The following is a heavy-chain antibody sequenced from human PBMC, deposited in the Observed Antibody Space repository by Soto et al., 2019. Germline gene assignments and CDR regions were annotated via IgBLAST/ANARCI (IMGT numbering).Heavy chain of an antibody. V-gene: IGHV1-69*13. CDR3: ARVQFYDILTGYDY. CDR2: IIPIFGTA. J-gene: IGHJ4*02. CDR1: GGTFSSYA. D-gene: IGHD3-9*01. Sequence: SVKVSCKASGGTFSSYAISWVRQALGQGLEWMGGIIPIFGTANYAQKFQGRVTITADESTSTAYMELSSLRSEDTAVYYCARVQFYDILTGYDYWGQGTLVTVSS.